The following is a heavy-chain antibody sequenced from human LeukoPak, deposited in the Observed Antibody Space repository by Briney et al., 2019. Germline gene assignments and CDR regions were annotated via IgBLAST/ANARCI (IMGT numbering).Heavy chain of an antibody. CDR1: GFTVSSNY. CDR3: ARVARASYGSGT. J-gene: IGHJ5*02. V-gene: IGHV3-66*01. D-gene: IGHD3-10*01. Sequence: PGGSLRLSCAASGFTVSSNYMIWVRQAPGKGLEWVSVIYSGGSTYYADSVKGRFTISRDNSKNTLYLQMNSLRAEDTAVYYCARVARASYGSGTWGQGTLVTVSS. CDR2: IYSGGST.